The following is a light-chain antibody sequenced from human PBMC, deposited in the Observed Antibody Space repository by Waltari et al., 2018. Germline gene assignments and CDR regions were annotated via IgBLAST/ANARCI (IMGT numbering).Light chain of an antibody. CDR1: RSNIGTHT. V-gene: IGLV1-44*01. CDR2: DDD. J-gene: IGLJ1*01. Sequence: QSVLTQPPSASGTPGQRVIISCSGSRSNIGTHTVNWYQQLPGSAPKLLIFDDDQRPSGVPDRFSGSKSDTSASLAISGLQSEDEADYYCASWDDTLTVSFGTGTKVIVL. CDR3: ASWDDTLTVS.